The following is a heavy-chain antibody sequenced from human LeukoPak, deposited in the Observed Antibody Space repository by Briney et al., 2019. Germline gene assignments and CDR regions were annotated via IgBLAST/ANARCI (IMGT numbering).Heavy chain of an antibody. CDR1: GFTFRSYW. Sequence: GGSLRLSCAASGFTFRSYWMTWFLQAPGERLEWVADIRRDGGDKHYVESVWGRFTISRDNAKSSLYLQLNSLRAEDTAVYYCARDVTYYDSSYYYDAFDLWGQGTMVTVSS. D-gene: IGHD3-22*01. CDR3: ARDVTYYDSSYYYDAFDL. J-gene: IGHJ3*01. CDR2: IRRDGGDK. V-gene: IGHV3-7*01.